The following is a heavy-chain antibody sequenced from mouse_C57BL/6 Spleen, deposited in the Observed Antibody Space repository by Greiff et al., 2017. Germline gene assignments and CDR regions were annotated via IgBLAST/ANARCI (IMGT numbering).Heavy chain of an antibody. D-gene: IGHD1-1*01. Sequence: QVQLQQSGPELVKPGASVKISCKASGYAFSRSWMNWVKQRPGKGLEWIGRIYPGDGDTNYNGKFKGKATLTADKSSSTAYMQLSSLTSEDSAVYCCAFKYYGSSVYYAMDYWGQGTSVTVSS. J-gene: IGHJ4*01. CDR3: AFKYYGSSVYYAMDY. CDR2: IYPGDGDT. CDR1: GYAFSRSW. V-gene: IGHV1-82*01.